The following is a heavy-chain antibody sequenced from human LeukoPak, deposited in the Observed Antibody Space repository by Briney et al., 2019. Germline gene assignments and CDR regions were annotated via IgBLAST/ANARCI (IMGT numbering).Heavy chain of an antibody. D-gene: IGHD6-19*01. CDR3: ARVGRIAVAVYFDY. CDR1: GGSISSYY. Sequence: SETLSLTCTVSGGSISSYYWSWIRQPPGKGLEWIGYIYYSGSTNYNPSLKSRVTILVDTSKNQFSLKLSSVTAADTAVYYRARVGRIAVAVYFDYWGQGTLVTVSS. V-gene: IGHV4-59*01. J-gene: IGHJ4*02. CDR2: IYYSGST.